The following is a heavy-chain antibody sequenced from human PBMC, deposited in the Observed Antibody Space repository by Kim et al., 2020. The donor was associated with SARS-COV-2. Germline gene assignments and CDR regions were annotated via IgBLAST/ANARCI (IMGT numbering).Heavy chain of an antibody. J-gene: IGHJ6*03. Sequence: SETLSLTCSVSGGSISRDYWSWIRQPRGKGLEWIGYIYYSGSTTYNPSLESRVAISVDTSKNQFSLNLRSVTAADTALYYCARDRGGLKQYTDAWGKGT. CDR1: GGSISRDY. CDR2: IYYSGST. V-gene: IGHV4-59*01. CDR3: ARDRGGLKQYTDA. D-gene: IGHD3-10*01.